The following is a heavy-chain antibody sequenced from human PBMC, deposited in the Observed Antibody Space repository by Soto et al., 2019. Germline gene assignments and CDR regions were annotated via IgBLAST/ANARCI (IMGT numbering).Heavy chain of an antibody. J-gene: IGHJ2*01. CDR2: INHSGSS. CDR3: ARMAGPWYFDL. Sequence: LSLTFAVHGGSFSGFYWTWIRQPPGKGLEWIGEINHSGSSNYNPPLKSRVTMSLDTSRNQFSLSLNSVTAADTAVYYCARMAGPWYFDLWGRGTLVTVSS. V-gene: IGHV4-34*01. CDR1: GGSFSGFY.